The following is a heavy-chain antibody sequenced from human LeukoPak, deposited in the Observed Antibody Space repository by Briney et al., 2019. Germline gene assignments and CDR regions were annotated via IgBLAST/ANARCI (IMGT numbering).Heavy chain of an antibody. J-gene: IGHJ4*02. CDR1: GFTFSSSE. Sequence: PGGSLRLSCAASGFTFSSSEMNWVRQAPGKGLEWVSVVYTDGRTFYADSVKGRFTISRDDFKNTVFLQMNSLRAEDTAIYFCTRGSSTVSAGYNWGRGTVVIVSS. V-gene: IGHV3-53*01. D-gene: IGHD1-1*01. CDR2: VYTDGRT. CDR3: TRGSSTVSAGYN.